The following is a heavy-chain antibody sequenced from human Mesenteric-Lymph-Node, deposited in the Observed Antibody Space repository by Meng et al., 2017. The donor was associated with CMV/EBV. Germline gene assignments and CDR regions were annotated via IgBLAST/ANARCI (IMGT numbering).Heavy chain of an antibody. J-gene: IGHJ4*02. CDR1: GFTFSDYY. Sequence: GESLKISCTVSGFTFSDYYMSWIRQAPGKGLEWVSYISSSGSTIYYADSVKGRFTISRDNAKNSLYLQMNSLTAEDTAVYYCAREGSAWNFDYWGQGTLVTVSS. D-gene: IGHD6-19*01. V-gene: IGHV3-11*01. CDR3: AREGSAWNFDY. CDR2: ISSSGSTI.